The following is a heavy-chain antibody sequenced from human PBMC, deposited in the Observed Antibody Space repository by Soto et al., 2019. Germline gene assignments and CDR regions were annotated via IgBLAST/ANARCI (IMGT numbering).Heavy chain of an antibody. CDR1: GFTFSSYA. CDR3: AKDFQKVGYYYDSSGIDY. CDR2: ISGSGGST. J-gene: IGHJ4*02. D-gene: IGHD3-22*01. V-gene: IGHV3-23*01. Sequence: GGSLRLSCAASGFTFSSYAMSWVRQAPGKGLEWVSAISGSGGSTYYADSVKGRFTISRDNSKNTLYLQMNSLRAEDTAVYYCAKDFQKVGYYYDSSGIDYWGQGTLVTVSS.